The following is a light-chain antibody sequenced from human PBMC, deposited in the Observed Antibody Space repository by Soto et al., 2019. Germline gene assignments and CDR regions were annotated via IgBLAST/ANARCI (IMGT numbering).Light chain of an antibody. J-gene: IGKJ2*02. Sequence: EIVLTQSPGTLSLSPGERATLSCRASQSVSSSSLAWYQQNPGQAPRLLIYGASSRATGIPDRFSGSGSGTDFTLTISRLEPEDFAVYYCQQYGSSPCTFGQGTKLEIK. CDR2: GAS. CDR3: QQYGSSPCT. CDR1: QSVSSSS. V-gene: IGKV3-20*01.